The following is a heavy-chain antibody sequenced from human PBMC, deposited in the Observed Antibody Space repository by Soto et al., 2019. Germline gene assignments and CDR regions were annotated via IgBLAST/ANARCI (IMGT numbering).Heavy chain of an antibody. CDR3: AKDFDSSAYYFFDD. Sequence: VQLVESGGGLVKPGGSLRLSCASSGFTFSDHYMSWIRQPPGKGLEWVSAISGSGGNTYYADSVKGRFTISRDNSMKMLFLQMTSLRAEDTAVYYCAKDFDSSAYYFFDDWGQGTPVTVSS. CDR2: ISGSGGNT. CDR1: GFTFSDHY. V-gene: IGHV3-23*04. J-gene: IGHJ4*02. D-gene: IGHD3-22*01.